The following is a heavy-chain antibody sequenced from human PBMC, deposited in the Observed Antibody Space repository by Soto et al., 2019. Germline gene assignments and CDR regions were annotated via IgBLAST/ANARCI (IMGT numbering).Heavy chain of an antibody. V-gene: IGHV1-69*04. D-gene: IGHD3-10*01. CDR2: VNPILSMS. CDR1: GDTFSFYS. J-gene: IGHJ4*02. Sequence: QVQLVQSGAEVKRPGSSVKVSCKASGDTFSFYSINWVRQAPGLGLGWMGRVNPILSMSNYAQRFQGRVTMTADKSTSTAYMELSGLRSEDTAMYYCATSYGSGYLAFDYWGQGALVTVSS. CDR3: ATSYGSGYLAFDY.